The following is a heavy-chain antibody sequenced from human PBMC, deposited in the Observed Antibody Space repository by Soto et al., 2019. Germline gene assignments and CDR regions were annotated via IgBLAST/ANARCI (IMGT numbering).Heavy chain of an antibody. CDR2: ISYDGSNK. CDR1: GFTFSSYA. Sequence: GGSLRLSCAASGFTFSSYAMHWVRQAPGKGLEWVAVISYDGSNKYYADSVKGRFTISRDNSKNTLYLQMNSLRAEDTAVYYCARDAARTGDSSGWPWGQGTLVTVSS. J-gene: IGHJ4*02. D-gene: IGHD6-19*01. CDR3: ARDAARTGDSSGWP. V-gene: IGHV3-30-3*01.